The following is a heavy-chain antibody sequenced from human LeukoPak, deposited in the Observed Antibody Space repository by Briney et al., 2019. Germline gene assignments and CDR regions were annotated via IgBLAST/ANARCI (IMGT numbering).Heavy chain of an antibody. J-gene: IGHJ4*02. D-gene: IGHD3-10*01. Sequence: GGSLRLSCAASGFTFSSYSMNWVRQAPGKGLEWVSSISSSSSHIYYADSVKGRFTISRDNAKNSLYLQMNSLRAEDTAVYLCARGSYGSGTLDYWGQGTLVTVSS. V-gene: IGHV3-21*01. CDR1: GFTFSSYS. CDR3: ARGSYGSGTLDY. CDR2: ISSSSSHI.